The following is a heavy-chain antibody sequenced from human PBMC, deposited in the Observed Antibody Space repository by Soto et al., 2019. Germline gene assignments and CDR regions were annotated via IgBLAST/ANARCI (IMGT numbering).Heavy chain of an antibody. J-gene: IGHJ5*02. D-gene: IGHD3-9*01. V-gene: IGHV3-53*04. CDR1: EFTVSSNY. CDR3: ASRYYDLLTKNWFAP. Sequence: GGSLRLSCAASEFTVSSNYMSWVRQAPGKGLEWVSVIYSGGSTYYADSVKGRFTISRHNSKNTLYLQMNSLRAEDTAVYYCASRYYDLLTKNWFAPWVQGTLVTVSS. CDR2: IYSGGST.